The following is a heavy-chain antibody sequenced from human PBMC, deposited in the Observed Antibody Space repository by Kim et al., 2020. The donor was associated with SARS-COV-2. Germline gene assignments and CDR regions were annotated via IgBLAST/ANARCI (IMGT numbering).Heavy chain of an antibody. CDR2: IKSKTDGGTT. D-gene: IGHD3-22*01. Sequence: GGSLRLSCAASGFTFSNAWMSWVRQAPGKGLEWVGRIKSKTDGGTTDYAAPVKGRFTISRDDSKNTLYLQMNSLKTEDTAVYYCTTSLWYYYDSSGYYFQHWGQGTLVTVSS. CDR3: TTSLWYYYDSSGYYFQH. V-gene: IGHV3-15*01. CDR1: GFTFSNAW. J-gene: IGHJ1*01.